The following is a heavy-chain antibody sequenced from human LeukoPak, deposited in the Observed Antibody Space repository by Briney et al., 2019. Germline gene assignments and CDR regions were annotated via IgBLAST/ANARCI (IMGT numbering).Heavy chain of an antibody. CDR2: INTNTGNP. V-gene: IGHV7-4-1*02. D-gene: IGHD1-7*01. CDR1: GYTFTSYA. CDR3: ARGGIGNWNYGNWFDP. Sequence: ASVKVSCKASGYTFTSYAMNWVRQAPGQGLEWMGWINTNTGNPTYAQGFTGRFVFSLDTSVSTAYLQISSLKAEDTAVYYCARGGIGNWNYGNWFDPWGQGTLVTVSS. J-gene: IGHJ5*02.